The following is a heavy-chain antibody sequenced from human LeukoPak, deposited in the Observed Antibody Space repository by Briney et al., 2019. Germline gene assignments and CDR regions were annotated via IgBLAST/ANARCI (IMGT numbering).Heavy chain of an antibody. V-gene: IGHV3-66*02. Sequence: GGSLRLSCAASGFTVSSNYMSWVRQAPGKGLEWVSVIYSGGSTYYADSVKGRFTISRDNSKNTLYLQMNSLRAEDTAVYYCARVFWGSGSYPDYWGQGTLVTVSS. CDR3: ARVFWGSGSYPDY. D-gene: IGHD3-10*01. J-gene: IGHJ4*02. CDR1: GFTVSSNY. CDR2: IYSGGST.